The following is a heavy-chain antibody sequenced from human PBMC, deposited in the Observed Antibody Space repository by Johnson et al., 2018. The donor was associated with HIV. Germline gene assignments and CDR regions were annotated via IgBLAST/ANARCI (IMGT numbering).Heavy chain of an antibody. CDR1: GFTFSSYW. CDR2: IKQDGSEK. J-gene: IGHJ3*02. V-gene: IGHV3-7*03. CDR3: ASHRSIAADDAFDI. D-gene: IGHD6-13*01. Sequence: MQLVESGGGLVQPGGSLRLSCAASGFTFSSYWMSWVRQAPGKGLEWVANIKQDGSEKYDVDSVKGRFTISRDNSKNTLYLQMNSLRAEDTALYYCASHRSIAADDAFDIWGQGTMVTVSS.